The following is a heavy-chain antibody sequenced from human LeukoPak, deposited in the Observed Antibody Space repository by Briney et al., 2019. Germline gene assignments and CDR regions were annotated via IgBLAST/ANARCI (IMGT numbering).Heavy chain of an antibody. CDR1: GFTFSYFW. D-gene: IGHD2-21*01. V-gene: IGHV3-15*07. Sequence: GGSLRLSCAASGFTFSYFWMHWFRQTPGKGLEWVGRIKPKTDGETTEYAAPVKDRFSISRDDSKSMMYLQMNSLKTEDTAVYYCITPLPYSAQGGQGTLVTVSS. J-gene: IGHJ4*02. CDR2: IKPKTDGETT. CDR3: ITPLPYSAQ.